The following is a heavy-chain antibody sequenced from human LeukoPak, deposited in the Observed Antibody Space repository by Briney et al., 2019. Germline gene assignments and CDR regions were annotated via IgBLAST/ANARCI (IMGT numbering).Heavy chain of an antibody. CDR1: GGTFNSYA. J-gene: IGHJ4*02. CDR2: LIPIFGTA. D-gene: IGHD6-13*01. V-gene: IGHV1-69*13. CDR3: ARDRIAAAGIRRFDY. Sequence: GPSVKVSCKASGGTFNSYAISWVRQAPGQGVEWMGGLIPIFGTANYAQKFQGRVTITADESTSTAYMELSSLRSEDTAVYYCARDRIAAAGIRRFDYWGQGTLVTVSS.